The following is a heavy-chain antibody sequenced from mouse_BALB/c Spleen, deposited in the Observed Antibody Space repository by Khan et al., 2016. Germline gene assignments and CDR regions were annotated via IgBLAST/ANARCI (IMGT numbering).Heavy chain of an antibody. CDR1: GYSITSDYA. Sequence: VQLKESGPGLVKPSQSLSLTCTVTGYSITSDYAWNWIRQFPGNKLEWMGYIRYSGSTTYNPSLKSRISITRDTSKNQFFLQLHSVTTEDTATYYCTRSPTATRYFDVWGAGTTVTVSS. CDR3: TRSPTATRYFDV. J-gene: IGHJ1*01. CDR2: IRYSGST. V-gene: IGHV3-2*02. D-gene: IGHD1-2*01.